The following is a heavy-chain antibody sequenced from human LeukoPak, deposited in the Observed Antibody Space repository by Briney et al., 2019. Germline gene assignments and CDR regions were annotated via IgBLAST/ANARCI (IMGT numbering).Heavy chain of an antibody. Sequence: ASVTVSCKASGYTFTAYVMHWVRQAPGQRLEGMGWINAGNGNTKYSQEFQGRVTTTRDTFANTIYMELSSLRSEDTAVYYCTRALGDPYYAMDVWGQGTTVTVSS. D-gene: IGHD6-13*01. CDR2: INAGNGNT. V-gene: IGHV1-3*01. CDR1: GYTFTAYV. CDR3: TRALGDPYYAMDV. J-gene: IGHJ6*02.